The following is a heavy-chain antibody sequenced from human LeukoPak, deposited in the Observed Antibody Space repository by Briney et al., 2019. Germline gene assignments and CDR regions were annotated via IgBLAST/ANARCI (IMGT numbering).Heavy chain of an antibody. CDR3: ARDLAALCRTNGVCYTVDP. Sequence: ASVKVSCKASGYTFTGYYMHWVRQAPGQGLEWMGWINPNSGGTNYAQKFQGRVTMTRDTSISTAYVELSRLRSDDTAVYYCARDLAALCRTNGVCYTVDPWGQGTLVTVSS. J-gene: IGHJ5*02. CDR2: INPNSGGT. V-gene: IGHV1-2*02. CDR1: GYTFTGYY. D-gene: IGHD2-8*01.